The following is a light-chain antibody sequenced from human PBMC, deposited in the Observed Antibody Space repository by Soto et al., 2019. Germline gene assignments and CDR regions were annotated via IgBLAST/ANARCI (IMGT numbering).Light chain of an antibody. V-gene: IGLV1-51*01. CDR3: GTWDSSLSAYV. Sequence: QSVLTQPPSVSAAPGQKVTISCSGSSSNIGNNYVSWYQQLPGTAPKLLIYDNNERPSGIPDRFSGSKSGTSATLGITGLQTGDEADYYRGTWDSSLSAYVFGTGTKLTVL. CDR1: SSNIGNNY. J-gene: IGLJ1*01. CDR2: DNN.